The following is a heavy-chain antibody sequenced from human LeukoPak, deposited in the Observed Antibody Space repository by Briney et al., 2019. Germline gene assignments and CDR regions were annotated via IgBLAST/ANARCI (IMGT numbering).Heavy chain of an antibody. D-gene: IGHD3-10*01. CDR3: ARSLLLWFGELSDAFDI. V-gene: IGHV4-4*07. CDR1: GGSISSYY. J-gene: IGHJ3*02. CDR2: ICTSGGT. Sequence: SETLSLTCTVSGGSISSYYWSWIRQPAGKGLEWIGRICTSGGTNYNPSLKSRVTMSVDTSKNQFSLKLSSVTAADTAVYYCARSLLLWFGELSDAFDIWGQGTMVTVSS.